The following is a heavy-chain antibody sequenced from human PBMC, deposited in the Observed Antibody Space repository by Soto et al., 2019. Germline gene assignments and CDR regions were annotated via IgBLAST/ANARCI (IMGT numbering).Heavy chain of an antibody. CDR2: INHSGST. CDR1: GGSFSGYY. J-gene: IGHJ6*02. D-gene: IGHD6-19*01. Sequence: PSETLSLTCAVYGGSFSGYYWSWIRQPPGKGLEWIGEINHSGSTNYNPSLKSRVTISVDTSKNQFSLKLSSVTAADTAVYYCATSLYSSGWPYYYYYYGMDVWGQGTTVTVSS. CDR3: ATSLYSSGWPYYYYYYGMDV. V-gene: IGHV4-34*01.